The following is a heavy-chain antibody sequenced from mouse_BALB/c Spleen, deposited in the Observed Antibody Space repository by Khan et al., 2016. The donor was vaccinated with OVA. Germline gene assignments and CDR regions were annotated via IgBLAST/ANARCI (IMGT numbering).Heavy chain of an antibody. CDR2: IYPGSDNT. CDR1: GYTFTDYI. CDR3: ARSGYGTFAY. J-gene: IGHJ3*01. Sequence: QVQLQQSGPELVKPGASVEMSCKASGYTFTDYIINWVKQRTGQGLEWIGDIYPGSDNTYYNEKFKGKATLTADKSSNTVYMQLSSLTSEDSAVYFCARSGYGTFAYWGQGTLVTVSA. D-gene: IGHD2-10*02. V-gene: IGHV1-77*01.